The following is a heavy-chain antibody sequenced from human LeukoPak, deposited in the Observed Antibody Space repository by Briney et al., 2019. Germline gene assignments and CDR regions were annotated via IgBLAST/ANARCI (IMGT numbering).Heavy chain of an antibody. CDR3: VRVKGGWLGEKTYDY. J-gene: IGHJ4*02. D-gene: IGHD5-24*01. Sequence: GGSLRLSCAASGFTFSSYAMSWVRQAPGKGLEWVSGISGSGGVTYYADSVKGRFTISRDNSKNTLYLQMNSLRAEDTAIYYCVRVKGGWLGEKTYDYLGQGTLVTVSP. CDR2: ISGSGGVT. V-gene: IGHV3-23*01. CDR1: GFTFSSYA.